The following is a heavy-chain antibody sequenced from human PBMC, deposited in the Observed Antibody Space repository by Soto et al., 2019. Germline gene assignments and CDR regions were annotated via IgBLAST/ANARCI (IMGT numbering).Heavy chain of an antibody. Sequence: GGSLRLSCAASGFTFSSYGMSWVRQAPGKGLEWVSGIKGSGDRTYYADSVKGRFTISRDNSKNTLYLQMNSLRAEDTAVYYCAKDRPPTLGVRGEFDPWGQGTLVTVSS. V-gene: IGHV3-23*01. CDR3: AKDRPPTLGVRGEFDP. D-gene: IGHD3-10*01. CDR2: IKGSGDRT. CDR1: GFTFSSYG. J-gene: IGHJ5*02.